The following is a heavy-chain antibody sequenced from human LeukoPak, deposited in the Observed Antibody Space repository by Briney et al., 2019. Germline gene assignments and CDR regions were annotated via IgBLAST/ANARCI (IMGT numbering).Heavy chain of an antibody. CDR1: GGSISSSSYY. CDR3: AREREGPYGYLNY. D-gene: IGHD4-17*01. Sequence: KPSETLSLTCTVSGGSISSSSYYWGWIRQPPGTGLEWIGRIYISGSTNYNPSLKSRVTISVDTSKNQFSLKLSSVTAADTAVYYCAREREGPYGYLNYWGQGTLVTVSS. V-gene: IGHV4-39*07. J-gene: IGHJ4*02. CDR2: IYISGST.